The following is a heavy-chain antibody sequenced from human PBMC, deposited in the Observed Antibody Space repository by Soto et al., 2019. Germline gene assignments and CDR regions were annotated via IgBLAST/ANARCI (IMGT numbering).Heavy chain of an antibody. Sequence: QVQVVQSGAEVKQPGASVKVSCKVSGYSLNELAIHWVRQGPGKGLEWMGGFDPEEGETVDAQKFQGRVTMSEDTSTDTAYMELSSLRSEDTAFYYCTAATDYDDSSGYYVDFWGQGTLVTVSS. CDR1: GYSLNELA. J-gene: IGHJ4*02. D-gene: IGHD3-22*01. CDR2: FDPEEGET. CDR3: TAATDYDDSSGYYVDF. V-gene: IGHV1-24*01.